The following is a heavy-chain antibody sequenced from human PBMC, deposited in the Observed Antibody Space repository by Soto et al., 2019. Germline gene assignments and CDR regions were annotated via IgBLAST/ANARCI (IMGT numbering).Heavy chain of an antibody. CDR1: GFSLSTSGVA. J-gene: IGHJ5*02. CDR3: AHRPPERGLASFDP. D-gene: IGHD1-1*01. Sequence: SGPTLVNPTQTLTLTCSFSGFSLSTSGVAVGWIRQPPGKALEWLALIYWDDDKRYSPSLKSRLTITKDTSKNQVVLTMTNMDPVDTATYYCAHRPPERGLASFDPWGQGTLVTVSS. CDR2: IYWDDDK. V-gene: IGHV2-5*02.